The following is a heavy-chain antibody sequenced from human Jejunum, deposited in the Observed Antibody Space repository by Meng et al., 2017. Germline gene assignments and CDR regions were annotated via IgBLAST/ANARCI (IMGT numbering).Heavy chain of an antibody. Sequence: SETLSLTCTVSDYSISSGDYWGWVRQPPGKGLEWIGSIYHSGITYYNPSLKSRVTISVDTSKNQFSLKLSSVTATDTAVYHCARGGPIAVAGSVRLDYWGQGALVTVS. CDR1: DYSISSGDY. V-gene: IGHV4-38-2*02. D-gene: IGHD6-19*01. CDR2: IYHSGIT. CDR3: ARGGPIAVAGSVRLDY. J-gene: IGHJ4*02.